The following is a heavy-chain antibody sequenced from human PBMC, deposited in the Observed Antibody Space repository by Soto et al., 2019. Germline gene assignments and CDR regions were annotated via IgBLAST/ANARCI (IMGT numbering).Heavy chain of an antibody. D-gene: IGHD3-10*02. CDR2: IIPIFGTA. Sequence: SVKVSCKASGGTFSSYAISWVRQAPGQGLEWMGGIIPIFGTANYAQKFQGRVTITADKSTSTAYMELSSLRSEDTAVYYCAYMLGDGYNAYYFDYWGQGALVTVSS. J-gene: IGHJ4*02. CDR1: GGTFSSYA. V-gene: IGHV1-69*06. CDR3: AYMLGDGYNAYYFDY.